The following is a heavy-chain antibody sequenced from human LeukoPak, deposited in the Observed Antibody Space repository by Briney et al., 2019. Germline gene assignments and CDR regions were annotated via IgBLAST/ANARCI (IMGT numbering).Heavy chain of an antibody. V-gene: IGHV3-9*01. CDR3: AKPRDSSSWYDGEAEYFQH. CDR2: ISWNSGSI. J-gene: IGHJ1*01. CDR1: GFTFDDYA. D-gene: IGHD6-13*01. Sequence: PGRSLRLSCAASGFTFDDYAMHWVRQAPGKGLEWVSGISWNSGSIGYADSVKGRFTISRDNAKNSLYLQMNSLRAEDTALYYCAKPRDSSSWYDGEAEYFQHWGQGTLVTVSS.